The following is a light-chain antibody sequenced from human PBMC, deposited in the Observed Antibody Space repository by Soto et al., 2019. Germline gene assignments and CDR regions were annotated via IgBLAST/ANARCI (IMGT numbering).Light chain of an antibody. CDR1: LSVDIY. Sequence: EIVLTQSPATLSLSPGEGATLSCRSSLSVDIYLAWYQQKPGQAPRLLIYDASTRAPGIPARFSGSGSKTDFSLTISSLEPYEFAVYYCQQRSNWPLTFGGGTNLEIK. V-gene: IGKV3-11*01. CDR2: DAS. J-gene: IGKJ4*01. CDR3: QQRSNWPLT.